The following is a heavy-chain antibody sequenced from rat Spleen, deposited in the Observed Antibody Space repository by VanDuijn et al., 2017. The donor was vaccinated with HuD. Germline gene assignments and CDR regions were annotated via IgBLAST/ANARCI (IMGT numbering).Heavy chain of an antibody. D-gene: IGHD1-12*02. V-gene: IGHV5-7*01. CDR3: ARTYYDGSSHF. J-gene: IGHJ1*01. CDR2: ISYDGSST. Sequence: EVQLVESGGGLVQPGRSLKLSCAASGFTFSDYYMSWVRQAPKKGLEWVATISYDGSSTNYRDSVKGRFTISRDNAKSTLYLQMDSLRSEDTATYYCARTYYDGSSHFWGPGTMVTVSS. CDR1: GFTFSDYY.